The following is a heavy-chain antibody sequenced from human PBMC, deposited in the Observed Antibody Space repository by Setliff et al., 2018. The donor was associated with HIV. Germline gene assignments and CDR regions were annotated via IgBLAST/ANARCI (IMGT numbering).Heavy chain of an antibody. CDR1: GFTFSTYA. V-gene: IGHV3-23*01. Sequence: GGSLRLSCAASGFTFSTYAMTWVRQAPGKGLEWVSSISSSGGTTYFADTVKGRFTISRDNSKNTLYLQMNSLRAEDTAVYYCAKGRYSSGANYYYYYMDVWGKGTTVTVSS. J-gene: IGHJ6*03. CDR3: AKGRYSSGANYYYYYMDV. CDR2: ISSSGGTT. D-gene: IGHD6-19*01.